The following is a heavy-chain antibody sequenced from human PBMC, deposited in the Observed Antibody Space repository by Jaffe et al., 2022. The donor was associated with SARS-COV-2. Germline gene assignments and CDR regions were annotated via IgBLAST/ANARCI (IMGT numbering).Heavy chain of an antibody. Sequence: QVQLQESGPGLVKPSQTLSLTCTVSGGSISSGDYSWNWIRQPPGKGLEWIGYIYYSGSTYYNPSLKSRVTISIDTSKSQVSLNLSSVTAADTAVYYCARIFYDSRGWGTFDIWGQGTMVTVSS. J-gene: IGHJ3*02. CDR2: IYYSGST. V-gene: IGHV4-30-4*01. CDR3: ARIFYDSRGWGTFDI. CDR1: GGSISSGDYS. D-gene: IGHD3-22*01.